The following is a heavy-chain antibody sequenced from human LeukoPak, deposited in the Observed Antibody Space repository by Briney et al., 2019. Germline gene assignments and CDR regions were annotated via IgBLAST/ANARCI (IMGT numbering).Heavy chain of an antibody. Sequence: SETLSLTCTVSGGSISSYCWSWIRQPPGKGLEWIGYIYYSGSTNYNPSLKSRVTISVDTSKNQFSLKLSSVTAADTAVYYCARRIAAAGTDYFDYWGQGTLVTVSS. CDR2: IYYSGST. CDR1: GGSISSYC. V-gene: IGHV4-59*08. D-gene: IGHD6-13*01. CDR3: ARRIAAAGTDYFDY. J-gene: IGHJ4*02.